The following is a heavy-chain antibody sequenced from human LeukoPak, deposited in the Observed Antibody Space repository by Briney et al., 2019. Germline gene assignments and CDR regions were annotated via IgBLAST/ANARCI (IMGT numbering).Heavy chain of an antibody. V-gene: IGHV4-30-2*01. CDR3: ASTNDFGDYMGA. J-gene: IGHJ5*02. CDR1: GGSISSGGYS. Sequence: PSQTLSLTCTVSGGSISSGGYSWSWIRQPPGKGLEWIGYMYHGGSTYYSPSLKSRVTISVDWSKNQSSLNLSSVTAADTAVYYCASTNDFGDYMGAWGQGTLVTVSS. D-gene: IGHD4-17*01. CDR2: MYHGGST.